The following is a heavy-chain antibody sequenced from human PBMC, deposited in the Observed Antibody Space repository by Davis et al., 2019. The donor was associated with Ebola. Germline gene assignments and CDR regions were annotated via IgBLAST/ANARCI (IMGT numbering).Heavy chain of an antibody. Sequence: GESLKISCAASGFTFSSYWMHWVRQAPGKGLVWVSRINSDGSSTSYADSVKGRFTISRDNSKNTLYLQMNSLRAEDTAVYYCARDYYGSGSYYYYYGMDVWGQGTTVTVSS. CDR2: INSDGSST. J-gene: IGHJ6*02. CDR1: GFTFSSYW. CDR3: ARDYYGSGSYYYYYGMDV. V-gene: IGHV3-74*01. D-gene: IGHD3-10*01.